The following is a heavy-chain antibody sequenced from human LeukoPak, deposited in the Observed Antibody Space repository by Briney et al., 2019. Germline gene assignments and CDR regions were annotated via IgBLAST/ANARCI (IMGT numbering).Heavy chain of an antibody. D-gene: IGHD6-13*01. CDR2: ISYDGSNK. V-gene: IGHV3-30*18. CDR1: GFTFSSYG. Sequence: QSGGSLRLSCAASGFTFSSYGMHWVRQAPGKGLEWVAVISYDGSNKYYADSVKGRFTISRDNSKNTLYLQMNSLRAEDTAVYYCAKDRSSNWTLDYWGQGTLVTVSS. CDR3: AKDRSSNWTLDY. J-gene: IGHJ4*02.